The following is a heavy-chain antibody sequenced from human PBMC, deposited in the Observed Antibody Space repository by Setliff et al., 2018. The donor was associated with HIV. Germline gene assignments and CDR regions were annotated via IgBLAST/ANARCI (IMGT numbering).Heavy chain of an antibody. D-gene: IGHD3-3*01. CDR2: ISGSGYP. CDR1: GFTFSTYA. CDR3: ARDNLYYNTWNASPVYGLDV. Sequence: GGSLRLSCVASGFTFSTYAINWVRLAPGKGLEWVSSISGSGYPYYADSVKGRFTISRDNSKNTLFLQRDSLRAEDTAVYYCARDNLYYNTWNASPVYGLDVWGQGTTVTVSS. J-gene: IGHJ6*02. V-gene: IGHV3-23*01.